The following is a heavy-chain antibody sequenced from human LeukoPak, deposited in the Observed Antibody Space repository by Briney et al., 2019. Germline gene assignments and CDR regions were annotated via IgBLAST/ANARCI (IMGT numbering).Heavy chain of an antibody. J-gene: IGHJ6*02. D-gene: IGHD1-26*01. Sequence: GASVKVSCQASGYTFTSYGISWVRQAPGQGVEWMGWISAYNGNTNYAQKLQGRVTMTTDTSTSTAYMELRSLRSDDTAVYYCARVRVGARGYYYYGTDVWGQGTTVTVSS. V-gene: IGHV1-18*01. CDR3: ARVRVGARGYYYYGTDV. CDR2: ISAYNGNT. CDR1: GYTFTSYG.